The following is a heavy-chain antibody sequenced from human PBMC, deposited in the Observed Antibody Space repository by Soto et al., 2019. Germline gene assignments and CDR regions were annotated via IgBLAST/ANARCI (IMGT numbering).Heavy chain of an antibody. J-gene: IGHJ4*02. CDR2: ISGSGSNT. CDR3: ERGARLHFDI. V-gene: IGHV3-23*01. Sequence: GGSLRLSCVTSGFSFSPYAMSWVRQAPGKGLEWVSGISGSGSNTYYADSVKGRFTISRDNSRNTMFLQMKSLRAEDAAIYFCERGARLHFDIWGQGTLVTVSS. CDR1: GFSFSPYA. D-gene: IGHD3-16*01.